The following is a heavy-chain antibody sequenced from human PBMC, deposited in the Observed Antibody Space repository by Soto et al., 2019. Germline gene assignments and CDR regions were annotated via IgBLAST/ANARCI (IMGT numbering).Heavy chain of an antibody. CDR1: GYTFADYA. D-gene: IGHD4-17*01. CDR3: ARDRWVTTLTFDK. J-gene: IGHJ4*02. CDR2: INAGNGGT. Sequence: QVQFVQSGAEVKKPGASVKVSCKASGYTFADYAIHWVRQAPGQSLEWMGWINAGNGGTKYSQKFQGRVTLTTDTAASTAYMDSNRLTTDDTAVDYCARDRWVTTLTFDKWGQGTLVIVSA. V-gene: IGHV1-3*01.